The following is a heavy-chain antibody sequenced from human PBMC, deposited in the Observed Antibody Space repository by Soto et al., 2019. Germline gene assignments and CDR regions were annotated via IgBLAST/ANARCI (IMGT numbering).Heavy chain of an antibody. CDR2: IWYDGSLK. J-gene: IGHJ6*02. CDR1: GFTFNTYG. V-gene: IGHV3-33*01. D-gene: IGHD2-15*01. Sequence: QVQLVESGGGVVQPGRSLRLSCAASGFTFNTYGMNWVRQAPGKGLEWVAIIWYDGSLKYYADSMKGRFTISRDNSKNTMSLQMNSLRAEETAVYYCARVACTGGSCKPYAYYAMDVWGQGTTVTVSS. CDR3: ARVACTGGSCKPYAYYAMDV.